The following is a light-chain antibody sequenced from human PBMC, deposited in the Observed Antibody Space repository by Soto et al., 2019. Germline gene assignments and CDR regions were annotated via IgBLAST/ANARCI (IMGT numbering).Light chain of an antibody. Sequence: EIVMTQSPATLSVSPGERAALSCRASQSVSSNFAWYQQKPGQAPRLLIYGASTRATGIPAWFSGSGSGTEFTLTISSLQSEDFAVYYCQQYNNWPYTFGQGTKLEI. CDR2: GAS. CDR3: QQYNNWPYT. CDR1: QSVSSN. V-gene: IGKV3-15*01. J-gene: IGKJ2*01.